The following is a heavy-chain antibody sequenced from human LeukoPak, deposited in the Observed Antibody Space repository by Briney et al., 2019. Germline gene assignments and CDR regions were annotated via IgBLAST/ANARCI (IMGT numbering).Heavy chain of an antibody. D-gene: IGHD3-22*01. CDR2: IYYSGST. J-gene: IGHJ2*01. CDR3: ARDPGYYDSSGYYHYWYFDL. CDR1: GFSISSGYY. Sequence: SETLSLTCTVSGFSISSGYYWSWIRQPPGKGLELIGIIYYSGSTNYNPSVKSRFTISVDTSKNQFSLKLSSVTDADTAVYYCARDPGYYDSSGYYHYWYFDLWGRGTLVTVSS. V-gene: IGHV4-38-2*02.